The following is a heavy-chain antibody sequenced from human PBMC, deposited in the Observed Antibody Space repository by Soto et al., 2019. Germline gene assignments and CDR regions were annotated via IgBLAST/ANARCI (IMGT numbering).Heavy chain of an antibody. V-gene: IGHV3-30-3*01. CDR2: ISYDGSNK. Sequence: LRLSCAASGFTFSSYAMHWVRQAPGKGLEWVAVISYDGSNKYYADSVKGRFTISRDNSKNTLYLQMNSLRAEDTAVYYCARDLTRSYYDFWSGYYNSGGWFDPWGQGTLVTVSS. CDR1: GFTFSSYA. J-gene: IGHJ5*02. CDR3: ARDLTRSYYDFWSGYYNSGGWFDP. D-gene: IGHD3-3*01.